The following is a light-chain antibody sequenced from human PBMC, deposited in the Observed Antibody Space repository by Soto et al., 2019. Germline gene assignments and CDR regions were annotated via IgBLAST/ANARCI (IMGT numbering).Light chain of an antibody. Sequence: EIVMMQSPATLSVSPGERATLSCRASQSVSSDLAWYHQKPGQAPRLLIYGASTRATGIPARFSGSGSGTEFTLTINSLQSEDFAVYYCQQYNNWPRTFGQGTKVEIK. CDR3: QQYNNWPRT. CDR1: QSVSSD. CDR2: GAS. J-gene: IGKJ1*01. V-gene: IGKV3-15*01.